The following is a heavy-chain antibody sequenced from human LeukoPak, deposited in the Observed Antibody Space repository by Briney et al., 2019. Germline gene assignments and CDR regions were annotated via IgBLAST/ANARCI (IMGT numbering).Heavy chain of an antibody. CDR3: ARDLYYDSSGYSGY. J-gene: IGHJ4*02. D-gene: IGHD3-22*01. CDR2: ISSSGSTI. Sequence: PGGSLRLSCAASGFTFSSYEMNWVRQAPGKGLEWVSYISSSGSTIYYADSVKGRFTISRDNAKNSLYLQMNSLRAEDTAVYYCARDLYYDSSGYSGYWGQGTLVTVSS. V-gene: IGHV3-48*03. CDR1: GFTFSSYE.